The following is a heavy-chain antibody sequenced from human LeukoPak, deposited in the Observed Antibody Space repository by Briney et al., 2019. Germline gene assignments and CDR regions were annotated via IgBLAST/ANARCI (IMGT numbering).Heavy chain of an antibody. CDR1: GYTFTDYD. CDR3: VREGSNNLFDP. J-gene: IGHJ5*02. V-gene: IGHV1-2*02. CDR2: INPNSGGT. Sequence: GASVKVSCKASGYTFTDYDIHWVRQAPGQGLEWMGWINPNSGGTNYAQKFQGRVTMTRDTSISTANMELSRLRSDDTAGYYCVREGSNNLFDPWGQGTLVTVSS.